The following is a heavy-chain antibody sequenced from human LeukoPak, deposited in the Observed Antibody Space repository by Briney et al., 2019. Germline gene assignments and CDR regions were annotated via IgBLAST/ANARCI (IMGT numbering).Heavy chain of an antibody. V-gene: IGHV4-59*12. D-gene: IGHD6-19*01. CDR3: ARDRSSAVAGYHFDN. CDR2: IYNSEST. CDR1: GGSINTNY. J-gene: IGHJ4*02. Sequence: SETLSLTCTVSGGSINTNYWSWIRQPPGKGLEWIGYIYNSESTNYNPSLKGRVTMSVDTSKNQISLKLSSVTAADTAVYYCARDRSSAVAGYHFDNWGQGTLVTVSS.